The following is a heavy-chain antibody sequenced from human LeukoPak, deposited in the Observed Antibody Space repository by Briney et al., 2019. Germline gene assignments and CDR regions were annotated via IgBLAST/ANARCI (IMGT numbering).Heavy chain of an antibody. CDR1: RYTFTNYG. Sequence: ASVKVSCKTSRYTFTNYGISRVRQAPGQGVEWMGWISAYNGNTKFAQKLQGRVTMTTDTSTSTAYMELRSLRSDDMAVYYCARDGPAYGSGRMGWFDPWGQVTLVTVSS. V-gene: IGHV1-18*03. D-gene: IGHD3-10*01. CDR2: ISAYNGNT. CDR3: ARDGPAYGSGRMGWFDP. J-gene: IGHJ5*02.